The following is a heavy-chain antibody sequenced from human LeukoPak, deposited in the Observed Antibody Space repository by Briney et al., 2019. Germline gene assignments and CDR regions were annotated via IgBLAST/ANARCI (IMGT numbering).Heavy chain of an antibody. V-gene: IGHV1-2*02. J-gene: IGHJ4*02. CDR2: INPNSGGT. CDR3: ARDRSGSYSFTFDY. Sequence: GASVKVSCKASGYTFTGYCMHWVRQAPGQGLEWMGWINPNSGGTNYAQKFQGRVTMTRDTSISTAYMELSRLRSDDTAVYYCARDRSGSYSFTFDYWGQGTLVTVSS. D-gene: IGHD1-26*01. CDR1: GYTFTGYC.